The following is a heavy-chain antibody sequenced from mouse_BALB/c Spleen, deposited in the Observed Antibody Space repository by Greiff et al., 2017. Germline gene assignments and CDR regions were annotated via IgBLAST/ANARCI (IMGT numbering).Heavy chain of an antibody. Sequence: EVQLVESGGGLVKPGGSLKLSCAASGFTFSGYYMYWVRQTPEKRLEWVATISDGGSYTYYPDTVKGRFTISRDNAKNNLYLQMSSLKSEDTAMYYCGRHRGNYYAMDYWGQGTSVTVSS. CDR1: GFTFSGYY. V-gene: IGHV5-4*02. CDR2: ISDGGSYT. D-gene: IGHD2-1*01. CDR3: GRHRGNYYAMDY. J-gene: IGHJ4*01.